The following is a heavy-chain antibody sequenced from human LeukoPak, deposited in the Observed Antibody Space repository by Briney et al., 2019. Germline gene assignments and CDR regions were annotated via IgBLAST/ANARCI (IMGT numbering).Heavy chain of an antibody. D-gene: IGHD3-10*01. J-gene: IGHJ5*02. Sequence: SVKVSCKASGGTFSSYAISWVRQAPGQGLEWMGGIIPIFGTANYAQKFQGRVTITTDESTSTAYMELSSLRSEDTAVYYCARKYSILYSGNWFDPWGQGTLVTVSS. V-gene: IGHV1-69*05. CDR1: GGTFSSYA. CDR3: ARKYSILYSGNWFDP. CDR2: IIPIFGTA.